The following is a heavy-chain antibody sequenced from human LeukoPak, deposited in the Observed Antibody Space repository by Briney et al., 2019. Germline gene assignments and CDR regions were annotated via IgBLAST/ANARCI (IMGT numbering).Heavy chain of an antibody. J-gene: IGHJ3*02. V-gene: IGHV3-23*01. D-gene: IGHD3-22*01. Sequence: HGGSLRLSCVVSRFTFTTYAMSSVRQAPGKGVDWVSTISGSGDRTYYSDSVKGRFTISRDSSKNTLYLEMDSLRAGDTAIDYCAKGYDSSGFGACDIWGQGTMVTVSS. CDR2: ISGSGDRT. CDR3: AKGYDSSGFGACDI. CDR1: RFTFTTYA.